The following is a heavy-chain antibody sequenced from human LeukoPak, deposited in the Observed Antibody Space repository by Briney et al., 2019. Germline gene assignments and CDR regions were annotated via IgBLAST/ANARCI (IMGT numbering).Heavy chain of an antibody. CDR2: IYSGGST. CDR3: ARSYYYDSSGYYVY. Sequence: GGSLRLSCAASGFTFNTYWMHWVRQAPGEGLVWVSVIYSGGSTYYADSVKGRFTISRDNSKNTLYLQMNSLRAEDTAVYYCARSYYYDSSGYYVYWGQGTLVTVSS. J-gene: IGHJ4*02. V-gene: IGHV3-53*01. CDR1: GFTFNTYW. D-gene: IGHD3-22*01.